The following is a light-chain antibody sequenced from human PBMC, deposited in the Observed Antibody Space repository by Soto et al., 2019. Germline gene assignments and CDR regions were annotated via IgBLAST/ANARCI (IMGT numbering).Light chain of an antibody. CDR1: QSISSY. J-gene: IGKJ4*01. CDR2: AAS. V-gene: IGKV1-39*01. Sequence: DIQMTQSPSSLSASVGDRVTITCRASQSISSYLNWYQQKPGKAPKLLIYAASSLQSGVPSRFNGSGSGTDFTFTISSLQPEDFATYYCQQSYSTPRTFGGGTKVDIK. CDR3: QQSYSTPRT.